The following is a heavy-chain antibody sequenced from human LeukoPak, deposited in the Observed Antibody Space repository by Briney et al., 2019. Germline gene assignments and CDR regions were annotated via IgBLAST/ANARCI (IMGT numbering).Heavy chain of an antibody. Sequence: GGSLRLSCAASGFTFSSYAMHWVRQAPGKGLEWVAVISYDGSNKYYADSVKGRFTISRDNSKNTLYLQMNSLRAEDTAVYYCAKARVSSDYWGQGTLVTVSS. D-gene: IGHD6-13*01. CDR1: GFTFSSYA. V-gene: IGHV3-30*04. J-gene: IGHJ4*02. CDR2: ISYDGSNK. CDR3: AKARVSSDY.